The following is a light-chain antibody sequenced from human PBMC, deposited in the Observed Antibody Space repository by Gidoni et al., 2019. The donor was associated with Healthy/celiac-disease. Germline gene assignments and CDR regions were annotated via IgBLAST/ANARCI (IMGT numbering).Light chain of an antibody. CDR1: QDISNY. CDR3: QQYDNLPRLT. V-gene: IGKV1-33*01. Sequence: DIQMTESPSSLYASVGDRVTITCQASQDISNYLNWYQQKPGKAPKLLIYDASNLETGVPSRFSGSGSGTDFPFTISSLQPEDIATYYCQQYDNLPRLTFGGGTKVEIK. J-gene: IGKJ4*01. CDR2: DAS.